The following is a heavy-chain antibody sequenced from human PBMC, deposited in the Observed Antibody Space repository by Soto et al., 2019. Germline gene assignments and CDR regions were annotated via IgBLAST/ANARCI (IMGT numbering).Heavy chain of an antibody. CDR3: AREDRNYYDSSGPRSYFDY. D-gene: IGHD3-22*01. J-gene: IGHJ4*02. V-gene: IGHV4-31*03. Sequence: KPSETLSLTCTVSGGSISSGGAYWSWIRQHPGKGLEWIGYIHYSGSTTYNPSLKSRVTISIDTSKNQFSLKLNSVTAADTAVYYCAREDRNYYDSSGPRSYFDYWGQGTLVTVSS. CDR1: GGSISSGGAY. CDR2: IHYSGST.